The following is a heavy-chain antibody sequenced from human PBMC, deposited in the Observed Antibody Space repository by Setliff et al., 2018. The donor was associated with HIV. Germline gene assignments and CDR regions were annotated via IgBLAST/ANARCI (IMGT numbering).Heavy chain of an antibody. D-gene: IGHD3-9*01. CDR3: TIDLDILTGPRSYDAFDI. J-gene: IGHJ3*02. CDR2: IKSKTDGGTT. V-gene: IGHV3-15*01. CDR1: GFTFSNAW. Sequence: GGSLRLSCAASGFTFSNAWMSWVRQAPGKGLEWVGRIKSKTDGGTTDYAAPVKGRFTISRDDSKNTLYLQMSSLKTEDTAVYYCTIDLDILTGPRSYDAFDIWGQGTMVTVSS.